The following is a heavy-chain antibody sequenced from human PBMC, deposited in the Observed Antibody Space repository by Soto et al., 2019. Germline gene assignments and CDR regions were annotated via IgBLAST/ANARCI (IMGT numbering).Heavy chain of an antibody. J-gene: IGHJ3*02. D-gene: IGHD3-9*01. Sequence: KPGGSLTLSCAASGFTFSSYSMNWVRQAPGKGLEWVSSISSSSSYIYYADPVKGRFTISRDNAKNSLYLQMNSLRAEDTAVYYCARDKHDILTGYYSGAAKYDAFDIWGQGTMVTVSS. CDR3: ARDKHDILTGYYSGAAKYDAFDI. CDR2: ISSSSSYI. CDR1: GFTFSSYS. V-gene: IGHV3-21*01.